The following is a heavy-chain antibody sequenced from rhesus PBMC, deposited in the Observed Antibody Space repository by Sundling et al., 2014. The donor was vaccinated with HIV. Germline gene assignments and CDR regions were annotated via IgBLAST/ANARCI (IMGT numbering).Heavy chain of an antibody. CDR3: TRSDLHHFDW. D-gene: IGHD3-28*01. J-gene: IGHJ4*01. Sequence: QVQLQESGPGLVNPSETLSLTCTVSGASISTYWWSWIRQPPGKGLEWIASFGGYLSGPDYNPSLKSRVTISKDTSKNQFSLSLTTVTAADTAIYYCTRSDLHHFDWWGQGVLVTVSP. V-gene: IGHV4-81*01. CDR2: FGGYLSGP. CDR1: GASISTYW.